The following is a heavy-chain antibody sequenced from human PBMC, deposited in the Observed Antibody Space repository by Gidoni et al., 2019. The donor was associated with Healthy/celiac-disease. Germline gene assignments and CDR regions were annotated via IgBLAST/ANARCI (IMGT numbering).Heavy chain of an antibody. V-gene: IGHV1-46*01. D-gene: IGHD1-26*01. J-gene: IGHJ4*02. CDR1: GYTFTSYY. CDR2: INPIGGST. Sequence: QVQLVQSGAEVKKPGASVKVSCKASGYTFTSYYMHWVRQAPGQGLEWMGIINPIGGSTSYAQKFQGRVTMTRDTSTSIVYMELSSLRSEDTAVYYCARGAKWELPHNDFDYWGQGTLVTVSS. CDR3: ARGAKWELPHNDFDY.